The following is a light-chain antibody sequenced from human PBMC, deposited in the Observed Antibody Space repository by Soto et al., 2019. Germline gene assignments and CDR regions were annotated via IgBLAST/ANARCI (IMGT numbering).Light chain of an antibody. J-gene: IGKJ3*01. V-gene: IGKV1-39*01. Sequence: DIQMTQSPPSLSASVGDRVSITCRASQTISTYVNWYQHKPGQAPKLLMYTASTLHTRVPSRFSGSGSGTHFTLTITSLQPEDLATYFCQQSYSTPFTFGPGTRVHL. CDR1: QTISTY. CDR3: QQSYSTPFT. CDR2: TAS.